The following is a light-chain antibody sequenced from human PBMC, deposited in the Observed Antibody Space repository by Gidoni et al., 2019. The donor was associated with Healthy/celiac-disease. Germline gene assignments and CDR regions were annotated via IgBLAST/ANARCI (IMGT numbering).Light chain of an antibody. CDR1: QSVSSY. Sequence: EIVLTQSPATLSLSPGERATLSCRASQSVSSYLAWYQQTPGQAPRLLIYDAPSRATGIPARFSGSGSGTDFTLTISSLEPEDFAVYYCQQRSNWLYTFGQGTKLEIK. CDR3: QQRSNWLYT. V-gene: IGKV3-11*01. J-gene: IGKJ2*01. CDR2: DAP.